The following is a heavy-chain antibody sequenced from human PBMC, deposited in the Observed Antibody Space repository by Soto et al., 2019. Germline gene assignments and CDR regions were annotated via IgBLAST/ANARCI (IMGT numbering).Heavy chain of an antibody. D-gene: IGHD2-15*01. CDR2: INHSGST. V-gene: IGHV4-34*01. J-gene: IGHJ4*02. Sequence: LSLTCAVYGGSFSGYYWSWIRQPPGKGLEWIGEINHSGSTNYNPSLKSRVTISVDTSKNQFSLKLSSVTAADTAVYYCARGLGYCSGGSCPSPFHYWGQGTLVPVSS. CDR3: ARGLGYCSGGSCPSPFHY. CDR1: GGSFSGYY.